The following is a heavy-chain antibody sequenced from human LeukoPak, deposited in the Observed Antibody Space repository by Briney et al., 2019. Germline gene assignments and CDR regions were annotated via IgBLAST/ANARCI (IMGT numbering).Heavy chain of an antibody. Sequence: GGSLRLSCAASGFTFRDYSMIWVRQALGEGLEWVSSISSSSSYIYYADSVKGRFTISRDNAKNSLYLQMNSLRAEDTAVYYCARDLNRYDFWSGPPEPESPDYWGQGTLVTVSS. J-gene: IGHJ4*02. V-gene: IGHV3-21*01. CDR3: ARDLNRYDFWSGPPEPESPDY. CDR2: ISSSSSYI. D-gene: IGHD3-3*01. CDR1: GFTFRDYS.